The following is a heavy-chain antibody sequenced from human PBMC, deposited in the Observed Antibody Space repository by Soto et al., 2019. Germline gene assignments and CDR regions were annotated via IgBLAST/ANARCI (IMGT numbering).Heavy chain of an antibody. CDR1: GFIVSSYG. CDR2: ISYDGFSK. Sequence: QVQVVESGGGVVQPGRSLRLSCAASGFIVSSYGMHWVRQAPGKGLERVAVISYDGFSKFYADSVKGRFTISRDNSQNTLYLQMHSLRAEDTAVYYCAKVYGDFAYYFDAMDVWGQGTTVTVSS. CDR3: AKVYGDFAYYFDAMDV. D-gene: IGHD4-17*01. J-gene: IGHJ6*02. V-gene: IGHV3-30*18.